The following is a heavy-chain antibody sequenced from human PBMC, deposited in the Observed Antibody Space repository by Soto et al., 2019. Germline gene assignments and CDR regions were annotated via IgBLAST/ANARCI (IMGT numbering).Heavy chain of an antibody. D-gene: IGHD3-9*01. CDR3: AGHYDVLTGYYSWFDP. V-gene: IGHV4-4*02. Sequence: PSETLSLTCAVSGGSISSSNWWSWVRQPPGKGLEWIGEIYHSGSTNYNPSLKSRVTISVDKSKNQFSLKLSSVTAADTAVYYCAGHYDVLTGYYSWFDPWGQGTLVTVSS. CDR2: IYHSGST. J-gene: IGHJ5*02. CDR1: GGSISSSNW.